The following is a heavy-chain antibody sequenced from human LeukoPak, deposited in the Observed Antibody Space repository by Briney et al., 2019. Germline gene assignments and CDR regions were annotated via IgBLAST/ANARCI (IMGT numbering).Heavy chain of an antibody. CDR1: GAPISRTTYS. Sequence: SETLSLTCSVSGAPISRTTYSWGWIRQPPGKGLEWIGSVFHTGTAYYNPSLRSRVTLSVDTSKNQFSLKMSSVTAADTAVYYCTKNDVGDYGTWGQGTLVAVSS. D-gene: IGHD4-17*01. V-gene: IGHV4-39*01. J-gene: IGHJ5*02. CDR3: TKNDVGDYGT. CDR2: VFHTGTA.